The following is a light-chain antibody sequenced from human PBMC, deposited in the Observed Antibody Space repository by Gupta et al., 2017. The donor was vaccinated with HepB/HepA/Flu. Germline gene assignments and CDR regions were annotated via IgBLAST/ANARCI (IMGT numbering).Light chain of an antibody. J-gene: IGLJ3*02. Sequence: QSALTQAASVSGSPGQSITISCTGTSSDIGDYDYVSWYQQHPGKSTKVLIYDVRSRPAGVSGRFSGSKSGKTASLTISVPWEEDAADYFYSSDTKRRIRVFGGGTKVTVL. CDR2: DVR. V-gene: IGLV2-14*03. CDR3: SSDTKRRIRV. CDR1: SSDIGDYDY.